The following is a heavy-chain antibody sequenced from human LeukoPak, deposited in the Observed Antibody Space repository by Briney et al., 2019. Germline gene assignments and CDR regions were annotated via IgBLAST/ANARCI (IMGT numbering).Heavy chain of an antibody. D-gene: IGHD1/OR15-1a*01. CDR3: ARVWRTQFDY. Sequence: ASVKVSCKASGYTFTTYDINWVRQATGQGLEWMGWMNPNSGNTGFAQKFQGRVTMTRNTSISTAYMELSSLRSEDTAVYYCARVWRTQFDYWGQGTLITVSS. J-gene: IGHJ4*02. CDR1: GYTFTTYD. V-gene: IGHV1-8*01. CDR2: MNPNSGNT.